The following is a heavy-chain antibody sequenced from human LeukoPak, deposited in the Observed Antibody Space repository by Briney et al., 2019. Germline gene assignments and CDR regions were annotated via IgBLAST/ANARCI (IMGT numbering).Heavy chain of an antibody. CDR3: ARPRRAERDEDF. J-gene: IGHJ4*02. CDR2: INPDDTNI. V-gene: IGHV5-51*01. D-gene: IGHD1-1*01. CDR1: GYSFTSSW. Sequence: GESLKISCKGSGYSFTSSWIGWLRQMPGKGLEWVAMINPDDTNIAYSPSFQGQVTISADRSISTAYLQWSSLKASDTAMYYCARPRRAERDEDFWGQGTLVTVSS.